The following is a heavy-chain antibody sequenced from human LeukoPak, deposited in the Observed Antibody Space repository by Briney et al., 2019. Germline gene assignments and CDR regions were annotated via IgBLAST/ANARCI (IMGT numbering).Heavy chain of an antibody. Sequence: SETLSLTCTVSGGSISSYYWSWIRQPPGKGLEWVVYIYYSGSTNYNPSLKSRVTISVDTSKNQFSLKLSSVTAADTAVYYCATYSYGPYYYYYYMDVWGKGTTVTVSS. J-gene: IGHJ6*03. V-gene: IGHV4-59*01. CDR3: ATYSYGPYYYYYYMDV. CDR1: GGSISSYY. D-gene: IGHD5-18*01. CDR2: IYYSGST.